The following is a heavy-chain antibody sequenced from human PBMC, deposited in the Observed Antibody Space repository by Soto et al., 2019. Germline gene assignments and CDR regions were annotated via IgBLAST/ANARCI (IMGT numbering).Heavy chain of an antibody. D-gene: IGHD3-10*01. V-gene: IGHV4-39*01. CDR3: ARRNYPHYFAY. CDR2: ISHSATT. J-gene: IGHJ4*02. Sequence: PSETLSLTCTVSGYPICTSTSYGGWIRHPPGKGLEWIAIISHSATTYYTPPLKSRLTISVDTSKNQFSLNLASVTAADTAVYYCARRNYPHYFAYWGQGTLVTVS. CDR1: GYPICTSTSY.